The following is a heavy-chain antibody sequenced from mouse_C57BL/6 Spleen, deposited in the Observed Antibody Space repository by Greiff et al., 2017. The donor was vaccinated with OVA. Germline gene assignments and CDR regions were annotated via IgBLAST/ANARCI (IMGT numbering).Heavy chain of an antibody. CDR2: ISSGGSYT. CDR1: GFTFSSYG. J-gene: IGHJ2*01. CDR3: ARHVSTTVDYFDY. Sequence: EVQVVESGGDLVKPGGSLKLSCAASGFTFSSYGMSWVRQTPDKRLEWVATISSGGSYTYYPDSVKGRFTISRDNAKNTLYLQMSSLKSETTAMYDCARHVSTTVDYFDYWGQGTTLTVSA. D-gene: IGHD1-1*01. V-gene: IGHV5-6*01.